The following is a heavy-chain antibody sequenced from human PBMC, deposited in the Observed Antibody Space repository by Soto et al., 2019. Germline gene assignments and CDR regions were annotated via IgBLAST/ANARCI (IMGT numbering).Heavy chain of an antibody. CDR2: IGGCAGDT. J-gene: IGHJ4*02. CDR1: PFSLSHYA. D-gene: IGHD4-4*01. V-gene: IGHV3-23*01. Sequence: GVTLRLSCVAGPFSLSHYAMTWVRQAPGKGKECHPSIGGCAGDTLCADSVKGSFSIARDKSKKTLYLEMHTLRAEDTAVYYCAKGDQERQWVFLQNWGKGTM. CDR3: AKGDQERQWVFLQN.